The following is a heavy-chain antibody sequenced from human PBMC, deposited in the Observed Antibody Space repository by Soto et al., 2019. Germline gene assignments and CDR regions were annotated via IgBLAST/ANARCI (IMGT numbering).Heavy chain of an antibody. V-gene: IGHV1-46*01. CDR3: ARVLNQKYYDFWSGYYTGSAPGYYYGMDV. CDR1: GYTFTSYY. D-gene: IGHD3-3*01. J-gene: IGHJ6*02. Sequence: ASVKVSCKASGYTFTSYYMHWVRQAPGQGREWMGIINPSGGSTSYAQKFQGRVTMTRDTSTSTVYMELSSLRSEDTAVYYCARVLNQKYYDFWSGYYTGSAPGYYYGMDVWGQGXTVTVYS. CDR2: INPSGGST.